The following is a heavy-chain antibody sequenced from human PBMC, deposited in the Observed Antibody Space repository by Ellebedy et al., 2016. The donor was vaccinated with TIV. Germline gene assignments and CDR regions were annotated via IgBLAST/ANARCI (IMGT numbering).Heavy chain of an antibody. Sequence: MPSETLSLTCTVSGGSITSSSYYWGWIRQPPVKGLEWFGSIYYSGSTYYNPSLKSRVTISVDTSKNQFSLKLSSVTAADTAVYYCARHVDEYSSSQRFDPWGQGTLVTVSS. J-gene: IGHJ5*02. CDR2: IYYSGST. CDR3: ARHVDEYSSSQRFDP. V-gene: IGHV4-39*01. CDR1: GGSITSSSYY. D-gene: IGHD6-6*01.